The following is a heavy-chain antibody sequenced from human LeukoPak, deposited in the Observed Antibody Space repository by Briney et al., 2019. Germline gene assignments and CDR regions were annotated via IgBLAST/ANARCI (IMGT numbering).Heavy chain of an antibody. Sequence: PGGTLRLSCAASGFTFSSYGMSWVRQAPGKGLEWVSAISGSGGSTYYADSVKGRFTISRDNSKNTLYLQMNSLRAEDTAVYYCANQQTGYSSGWYDYWGQGTLVTVSS. CDR2: ISGSGGST. J-gene: IGHJ4*02. D-gene: IGHD6-19*01. V-gene: IGHV3-23*01. CDR1: GFTFSSYG. CDR3: ANQQTGYSSGWYDY.